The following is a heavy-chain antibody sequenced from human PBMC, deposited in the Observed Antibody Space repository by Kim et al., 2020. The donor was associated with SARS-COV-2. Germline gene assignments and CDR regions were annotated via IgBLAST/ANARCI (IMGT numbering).Heavy chain of an antibody. CDR1: EDIFTTYW. V-gene: IGHV5-51*01. CDR3: AKLDRGNGDYYAMDV. D-gene: IGHD1-1*01. J-gene: IGHJ6*02. CDR2: IHPGDSDT. Sequence: GESLKISCKGSEDIFTTYWIGWVRQIPGKGLEWMGIIHPGDSDTKYSPSFQGQVTISADKSINTAYLQWSSLKASDTAMYYCAKLDRGNGDYYAMDVWGQGTTVTVSS.